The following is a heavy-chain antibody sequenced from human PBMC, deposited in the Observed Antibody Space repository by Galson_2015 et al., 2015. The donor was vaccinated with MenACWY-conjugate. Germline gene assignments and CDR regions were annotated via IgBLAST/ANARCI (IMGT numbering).Heavy chain of an antibody. CDR3: ASGTYRSGSSI. D-gene: IGHD6-19*01. Sequence: SLRLSCAASGFTLMSYNMNWVRQAPGKGLEWISFIGNSGSPIYYAHSVKGRFTISRDNAKNSLFLHMNSLRAEDTAVYYCASGTYRSGSSIWGQGTLVTVSS. J-gene: IGHJ4*02. CDR1: GFTLMSYN. V-gene: IGHV3-48*04. CDR2: IGNSGSPI.